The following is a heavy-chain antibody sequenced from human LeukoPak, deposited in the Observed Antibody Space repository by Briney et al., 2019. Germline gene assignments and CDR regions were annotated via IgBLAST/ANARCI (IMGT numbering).Heavy chain of an antibody. Sequence: GGSLRLSCAASGFTFSSYAMHWVRQAPGKGLEWVALISYDGSNKYYADSVKGRLTISRDNSKNTLYLQMNSLRAEDTAVYYCARDFTMVRGVILGYWGQGTLVTVSS. CDR3: ARDFTMVRGVILGY. CDR2: ISYDGSNK. J-gene: IGHJ4*02. V-gene: IGHV3-30*04. D-gene: IGHD3-10*01. CDR1: GFTFSSYA.